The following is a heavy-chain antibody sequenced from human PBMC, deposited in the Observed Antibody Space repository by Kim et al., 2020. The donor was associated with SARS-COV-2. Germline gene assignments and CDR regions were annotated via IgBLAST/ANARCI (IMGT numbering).Heavy chain of an antibody. D-gene: IGHD6-13*01. CDR1: GYTFTSYG. CDR2: ISAYNGNT. V-gene: IGHV1-18*01. Sequence: ASVKVSCKASGYTFTSYGISWVRQAPGQGLEWMGWISAYNGNTNYAQKLQGRVTMTTDTSTSTAYMELRSLRSDDTAVYYCARDRIAAAGSPDYYYYGMDVWGQGTTVTVSS. J-gene: IGHJ6*02. CDR3: ARDRIAAAGSPDYYYYGMDV.